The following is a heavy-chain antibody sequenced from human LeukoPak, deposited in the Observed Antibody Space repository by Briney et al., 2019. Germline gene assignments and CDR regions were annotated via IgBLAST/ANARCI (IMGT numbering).Heavy chain of an antibody. CDR2: IYYSGST. V-gene: IGHV4-30-4*01. CDR3: ASHPKRWYFDY. D-gene: IGHD4-23*01. Sequence: SETLSLTCTVSGGSISSGDYYWSWIRQPPGKGLEWIGYIYYSGSTYYNPSLKSRVTISVDTSKNQFSLKLSSVTAADTAVYYCASHPKRWYFDYWGQGTLVTVSS. CDR1: GGSISSGDYY. J-gene: IGHJ4*02.